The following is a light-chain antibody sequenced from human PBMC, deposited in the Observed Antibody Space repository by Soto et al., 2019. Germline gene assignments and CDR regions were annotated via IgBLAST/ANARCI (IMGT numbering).Light chain of an antibody. CDR3: QQYNNWTPT. CDR1: QSVSSH. Sequence: EIVLTQSPGTLSLSPGERATLSCRGSQSVSSHYVAWYQQTPGKAPRLXIHGASSRATGIPDMFSGSGSGTEFTLTISSLQSEDFEVDDCQQYNNWTPTFGQGTKVDIK. V-gene: IGKV3-15*01. J-gene: IGKJ1*01. CDR2: GAS.